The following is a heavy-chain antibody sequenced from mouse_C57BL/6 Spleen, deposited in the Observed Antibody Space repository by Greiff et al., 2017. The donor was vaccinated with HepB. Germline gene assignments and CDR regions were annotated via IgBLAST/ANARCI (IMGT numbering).Heavy chain of an antibody. CDR3: ANGYDGGAWFAY. V-gene: IGHV1-82*01. CDR1: GYAFSSSW. Sequence: VQVVESGPELVKPGASVKISCKASGYAFSSSWMNWVKQRPGKGLEWIGRIYPGDGDTNYNGKFKGKATLTADKSSSTAYMQLSSLTSEDSAVYFCANGYDGGAWFAYRGQGTLVTVSA. J-gene: IGHJ3*01. CDR2: IYPGDGDT. D-gene: IGHD2-2*01.